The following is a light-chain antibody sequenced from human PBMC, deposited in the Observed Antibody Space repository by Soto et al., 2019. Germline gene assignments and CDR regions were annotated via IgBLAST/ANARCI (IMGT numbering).Light chain of an antibody. CDR1: QSVSSF. CDR2: DAS. CDR3: QQRINWPLT. J-gene: IGKJ4*01. V-gene: IGKV3-11*01. Sequence: EIVLTQSPATLSLSPGERATLSCRASQSVSSFLAWYQQKPGQAPRLLIYDASNRATGIPARFSGSGSGTDFTLTISSLDPEDFVVCYCQQRINWPLTFGGGTKVEIK.